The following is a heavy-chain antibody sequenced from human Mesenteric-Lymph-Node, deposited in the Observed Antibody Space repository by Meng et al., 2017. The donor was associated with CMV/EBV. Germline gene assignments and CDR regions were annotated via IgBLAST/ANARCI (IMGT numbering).Heavy chain of an antibody. CDR1: KFTFNRYG. D-gene: IGHD6-19*01. V-gene: IGHV3-30*02. CDR3: GRDLNSSGWSPRNPIGH. CDR2: IRYDESPK. J-gene: IGHJ4*02. Sequence: GESLKISCAGSKFTFNRYGMHWVRQAPGKGLEWVAFIRYDESPKYYTDSVKGRFTISRDNSKNTLYLEMNSLRDEDTAVYYCGRDLNSSGWSPRNPIGHWGQGTLVTVSS.